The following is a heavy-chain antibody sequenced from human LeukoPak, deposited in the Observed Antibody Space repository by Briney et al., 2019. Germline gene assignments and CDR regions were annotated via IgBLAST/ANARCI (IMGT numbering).Heavy chain of an antibody. CDR2: SNAGNGNT. D-gene: IGHD1-7*01. J-gene: IGHJ4*02. CDR3: ATEPPHITGTGQDY. Sequence: GASVKVSCKASGYTFTSYAMHWVRQAPGQRLEWMGWSNAGNGNTKYSQEFQGRVTITRDTSASTAYMELSSLRSEDTAVYYCATEPPHITGTGQDYWGQGTLVTVSS. CDR1: GYTFTSYA. V-gene: IGHV1-3*02.